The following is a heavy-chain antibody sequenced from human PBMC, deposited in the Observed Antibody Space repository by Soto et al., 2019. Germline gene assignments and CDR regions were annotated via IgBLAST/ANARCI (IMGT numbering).Heavy chain of an antibody. CDR2: ISSSSYI. D-gene: IGHD2-2*01. Sequence: PGGSLRLSCAASGFTFSSYSMNWVRQAPGKGLERVSSISSSSYIYYADSVKGRFTISRDNAKNSLYLQMNSLRAEDTAVYYCARLGYCSSTSCYPLDYSGQGPLVTVSS. CDR1: GFTFSSYS. V-gene: IGHV3-21*01. CDR3: ARLGYCSSTSCYPLDY. J-gene: IGHJ4*02.